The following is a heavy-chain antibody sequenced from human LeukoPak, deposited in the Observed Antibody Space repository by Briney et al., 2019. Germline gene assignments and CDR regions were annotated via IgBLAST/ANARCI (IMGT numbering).Heavy chain of an antibody. CDR2: IKQDGSEK. V-gene: IGHV3-7*03. D-gene: IGHD6-13*01. CDR1: GFTFSNAW. Sequence: HSGGSLRLSCAASGFTFSNAWMSWVRQAPGKGLEWVANIKQDGSEKYYVDSVKGRFTISRDNAKNSLYLQMNSLRAEDTAVYYCARDIGRLAAALPFDAFDIWGQGTMVTVSS. CDR3: ARDIGRLAAALPFDAFDI. J-gene: IGHJ3*02.